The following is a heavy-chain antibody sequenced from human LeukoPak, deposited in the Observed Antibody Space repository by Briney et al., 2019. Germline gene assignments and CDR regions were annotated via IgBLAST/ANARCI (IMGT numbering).Heavy chain of an antibody. Sequence: PSETLSLTCAVYGGSFSGYYWSWIRQPPGKGLEWIGEINHSGSTNYNPSLKSRVTISVDTSKNQFSLKLSSVTAADTAVYYCARERHYYYDSFDYWGQGTLVTVSS. D-gene: IGHD3-22*01. CDR3: ARERHYYYDSFDY. CDR1: GGSFSGYY. CDR2: INHSGST. J-gene: IGHJ4*02. V-gene: IGHV4-34*01.